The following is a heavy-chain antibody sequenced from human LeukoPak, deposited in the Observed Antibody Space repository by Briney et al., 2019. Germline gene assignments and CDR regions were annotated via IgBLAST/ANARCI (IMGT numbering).Heavy chain of an antibody. J-gene: IGHJ4*02. CDR1: GFIFSNYA. Sequence: GGSLRLSCAASGFIFSNYAMSWVRQAPGKGLEWVSTVSGSATNTNYADSVKDRFTVSRDNSKNTLYLRMNSLRADDTAVYYCAKGFQTYGELSFDGWGQGTLVTVSS. V-gene: IGHV3-23*01. CDR3: AKGFQTYGELSFDG. D-gene: IGHD4-17*01. CDR2: VSGSATNT.